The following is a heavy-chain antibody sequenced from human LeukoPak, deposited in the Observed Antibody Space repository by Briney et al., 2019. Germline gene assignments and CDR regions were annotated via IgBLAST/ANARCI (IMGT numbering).Heavy chain of an antibody. CDR3: AREGGSGSYVDY. Sequence: SVKVSCKASGGTFSSYAISWVRQAPGQGLEWMGGIIPIFGTANYAQKFQGRVTITADESTSTAYMELSSLRSEDTAVYYYAREGGSGSYVDYWGQGTLVTVSS. V-gene: IGHV1-69*13. CDR1: GGTFSSYA. CDR2: IIPIFGTA. J-gene: IGHJ4*02. D-gene: IGHD3-10*01.